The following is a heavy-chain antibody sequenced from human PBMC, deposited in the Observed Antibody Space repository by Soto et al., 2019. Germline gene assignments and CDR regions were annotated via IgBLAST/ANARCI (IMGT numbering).Heavy chain of an antibody. Sequence: EVQLEESGGGLVQPGGSLRLSCAASGFTFSTYGVNWVRQAPGKGLEWIAYISGNSAIIYYADSVKGRFTISRDNAKNSLYLQMNSLKTDDTAVYYCARDGVWTHLFDSWGQGTLVTVSS. D-gene: IGHD1-1*01. J-gene: IGHJ4*02. CDR2: ISGNSAII. V-gene: IGHV3-48*01. CDR3: ARDGVWTHLFDS. CDR1: GFTFSTYG.